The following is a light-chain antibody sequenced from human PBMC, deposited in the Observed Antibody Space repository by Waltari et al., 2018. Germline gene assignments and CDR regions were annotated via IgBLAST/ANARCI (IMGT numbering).Light chain of an antibody. CDR1: QSLVYSDGKTY. Sequence: DVVLTQSPRSLPVTLGPPASISCRSRQSLVYSDGKTYLNWFQQRPGQAPRRLIYKVSNRDAGVPARVSGSGSGTDFTLTISRVEAEDVGIYYCMQATHLPPTFGQGTKVEI. CDR3: MQATHLPPT. V-gene: IGKV2-30*01. CDR2: KVS. J-gene: IGKJ1*01.